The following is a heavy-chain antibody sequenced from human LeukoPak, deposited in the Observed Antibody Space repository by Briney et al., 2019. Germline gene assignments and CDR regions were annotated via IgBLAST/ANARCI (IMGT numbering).Heavy chain of an antibody. CDR2: ISGSAGIT. CDR3: AKAGAYCGGDCWFDY. Sequence: GGSLRLSCAASGFDFSSYAISWFRQAPGKGLEWVSVISGSAGITYYADSVKGRLTISRDNSKNTLYLQMNSLRAEDTAVYYCAKAGAYCGGDCWFDYWGQGTLVTVSS. CDR1: GFDFSSYA. J-gene: IGHJ4*02. D-gene: IGHD2-21*02. V-gene: IGHV3-23*01.